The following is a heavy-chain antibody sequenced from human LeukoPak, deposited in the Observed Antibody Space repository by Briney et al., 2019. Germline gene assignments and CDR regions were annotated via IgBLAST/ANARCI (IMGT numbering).Heavy chain of an antibody. CDR1: GYTFTSYD. J-gene: IGHJ4*02. CDR2: MNPNSGGT. V-gene: IGHV1-2*02. Sequence: ASVKVSCKASGYTFTSYDINWVRQATGQGLEWMGWMNPNSGGTNYAQKFQGRVTMTRDTSISTAYMELSRLRSDDTAVYYCARVSGLVHYYGSGSYYFDYWGQGTLVTVSS. D-gene: IGHD3-10*01. CDR3: ARVSGLVHYYGSGSYYFDY.